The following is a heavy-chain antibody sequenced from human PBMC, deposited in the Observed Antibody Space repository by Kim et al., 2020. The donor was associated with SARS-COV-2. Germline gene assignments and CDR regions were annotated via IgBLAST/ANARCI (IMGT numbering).Heavy chain of an antibody. Sequence: SETLSLTCTVSGGSISSYYWSWIRQPPGKGLEWIGYIYYSGSTNYNPSLKSRVTISVDTSKNQFSLKLSSVTAADTAVYYCARDTSGSLIDYWGQGTLVTVSS. D-gene: IGHD1-26*01. CDR1: GGSISSYY. CDR3: ARDTSGSLIDY. V-gene: IGHV4-59*13. CDR2: IYYSGST. J-gene: IGHJ4*02.